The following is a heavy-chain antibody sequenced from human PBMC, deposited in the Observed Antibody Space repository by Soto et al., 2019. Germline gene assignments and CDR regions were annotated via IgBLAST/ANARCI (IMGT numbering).Heavy chain of an antibody. Sequence: GASVKVSCKTSGFSFTTYQMHWVRQAPGQGLEWMGIINPSGGATTYAQKFQGRFTMTKDTPTSTLYMELSSLRSDDTAVYYCVRDVPVIPTAPTGDYWGQGTLVTVSS. CDR1: GFSFTTYQ. J-gene: IGHJ4*02. CDR3: VRDVPVIPTAPTGDY. CDR2: INPSGGAT. V-gene: IGHV1-46*01. D-gene: IGHD1-1*01.